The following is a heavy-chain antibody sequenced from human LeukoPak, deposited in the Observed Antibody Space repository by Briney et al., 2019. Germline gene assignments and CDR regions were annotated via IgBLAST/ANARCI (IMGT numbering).Heavy chain of an antibody. CDR1: GYTFTSYD. CDR2: MNPHSGNT. D-gene: IGHD3-3*01. J-gene: IGHJ6*03. Sequence: GASVKVSCKASGYTFTSYDINWVRQATGQGLEWMGWMNPHSGNTGYAQKFQGRVTITRNTSISTAYMELSSLRSEDTAVYYCARSGLPPGRFWKKVGRRNHYYYYMDVWGKGTTVTVSS. CDR3: ARSGLPPGRFWKKVGRRNHYYYYMDV. V-gene: IGHV1-8*03.